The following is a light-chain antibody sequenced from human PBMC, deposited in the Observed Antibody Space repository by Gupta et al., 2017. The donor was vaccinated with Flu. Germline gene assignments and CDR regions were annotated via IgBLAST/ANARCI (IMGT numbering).Light chain of an antibody. CDR1: QSGLYSSNNKNY. CDR2: WAS. Sequence: IVMTQSPDSLAVSLGERATINCKSSQSGLYSSNNKNYLAWHQQKPGQPPKLLIYWASTRESGVPDRFSGRGSGTDFTLTISSLQAEDVAVYYCQQDYSTPRTFGQGTKVEIK. CDR3: QQDYSTPRT. J-gene: IGKJ1*01. V-gene: IGKV4-1*01.